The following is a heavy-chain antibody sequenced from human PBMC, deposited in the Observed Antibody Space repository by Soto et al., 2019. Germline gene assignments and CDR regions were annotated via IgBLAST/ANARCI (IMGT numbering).Heavy chain of an antibody. V-gene: IGHV4-30-4*01. CDR3: TRSRGSSSWYYYYYGMDV. J-gene: IGHJ6*02. D-gene: IGHD6-13*01. CDR2: IYKSTTT. CDR1: GDSISTVDYF. Sequence: SETLSLTCSVSGDSISTVDYFWAWIRQPPGQALEYIGYIYKSTTTYYNPSFESRVAISLDTSKSQFSLNVTSVTAADTAVYYCTRSRGSSSWYYYYYGMDVWGQGTTVTVSS.